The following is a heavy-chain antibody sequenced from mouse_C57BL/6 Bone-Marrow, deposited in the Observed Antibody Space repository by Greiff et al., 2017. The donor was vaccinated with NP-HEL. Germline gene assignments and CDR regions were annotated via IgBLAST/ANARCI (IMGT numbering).Heavy chain of an antibody. CDR1: GYTFTSYW. CDR2: IYPGSGST. D-gene: IGHD1-1*01. Sequence: QVQLQQPGAELVKPGASVKMSCKASGYTFTSYWITWVKQRPGQGLEWIGDIYPGSGSTNYNEKFKSKATLTVDTSSSTAYMQLSSLTSEDSAVYYCARPITTGVATDYYAMDYWGQGTSVTVSS. V-gene: IGHV1-55*01. CDR3: ARPITTGVATDYYAMDY. J-gene: IGHJ4*01.